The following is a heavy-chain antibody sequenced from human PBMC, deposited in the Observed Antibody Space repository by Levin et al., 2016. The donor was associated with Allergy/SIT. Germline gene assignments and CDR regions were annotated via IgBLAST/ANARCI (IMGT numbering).Heavy chain of an antibody. J-gene: IGHJ4*02. Sequence: SETLSLTCAVSGASVNRGGYSLNWIRQPPGKGLEWIGYIDYNWNTNYNPSLESRVTISSDTSKNQVSLKLSSVTAADTAVYFCARGVDLPYFFDSWGQGTLVTVSS. CDR2: IDYNWNT. V-gene: IGHV4-61*08. CDR1: GASVNRGGYS. D-gene: IGHD5-12*01. CDR3: ARGVDLPYFFDS.